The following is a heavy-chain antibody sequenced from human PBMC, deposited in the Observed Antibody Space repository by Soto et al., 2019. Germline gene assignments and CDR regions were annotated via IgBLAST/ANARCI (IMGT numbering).Heavy chain of an antibody. Sequence: SETLSLTCTVSGGSISSYYWSWIRQPPGKGLEWIGYIYYSGYTNYNPSLKSRVTISVDTSKNQFSLKLSSVTAADTAVYYCARVLFGRGNWFDPWGQGTLVTVSS. J-gene: IGHJ5*02. CDR3: ARVLFGRGNWFDP. CDR2: IYYSGYT. CDR1: GGSISSYY. V-gene: IGHV4-59*01. D-gene: IGHD3-3*01.